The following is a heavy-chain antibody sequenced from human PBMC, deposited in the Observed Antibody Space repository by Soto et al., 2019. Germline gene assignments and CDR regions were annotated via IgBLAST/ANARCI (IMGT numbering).Heavy chain of an antibody. Sequence: QVQLQESGPGLVKPSETPSLTCTVSGWSINTYYWSWIRQPPGKGLEWIGYIYYRANPNYNPSLKSRVTISQDTSKNQFSLKLSSVTAADTAVYYCARHYGDGYDYVDYWGQGTLVTVSS. J-gene: IGHJ4*02. D-gene: IGHD5-12*01. CDR2: IYYRANP. CDR1: GWSINTYY. V-gene: IGHV4-59*08. CDR3: ARHYGDGYDYVDY.